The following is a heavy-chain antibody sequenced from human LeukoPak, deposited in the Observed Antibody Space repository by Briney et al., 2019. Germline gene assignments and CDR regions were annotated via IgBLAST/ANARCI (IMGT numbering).Heavy chain of an antibody. D-gene: IGHD1-26*01. CDR3: ARELVGVTFDY. CDR2: IYYSGST. J-gene: IGHJ4*02. Sequence: PSETLSLTCTVSGGSISSYYWSWIRQPPGRGLEWIGSIYYSGSTYYNPSLKSRVTISVDTSKNQFSLKLSSVTAADTAVYYCARELVGVTFDYWGQGTLVTVSS. V-gene: IGHV4-59*12. CDR1: GGSISSYY.